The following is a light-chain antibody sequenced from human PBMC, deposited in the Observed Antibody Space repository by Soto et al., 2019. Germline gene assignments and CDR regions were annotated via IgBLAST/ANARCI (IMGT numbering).Light chain of an antibody. CDR2: GAS. Sequence: EIVLTQSPGTLSVSPGERATLSCRASQSVRSNFLAWYQQKPGQAPRLLIYGASSRATGIPDRFSGSGSGTDFTLTISRLEPEDFAVYYCQHYASSPLTFGAGTKVEIK. J-gene: IGKJ4*01. CDR1: QSVRSNF. V-gene: IGKV3-20*01. CDR3: QHYASSPLT.